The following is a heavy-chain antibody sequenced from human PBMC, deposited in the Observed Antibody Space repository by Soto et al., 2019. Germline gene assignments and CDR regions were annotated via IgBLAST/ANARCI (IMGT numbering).Heavy chain of an antibody. Sequence: QITLKESGPTLVKPTQTLTLTCTFSGFSLSTSGVGVGWIRQPPGKALEWLALIYWDDDKRYSPSLKSRLTITKDTSKNQVVLTMTNMDPVDTATYYCAHRLYYYDSSGYYYPYFDYWGQGTLVTVSS. CDR2: IYWDDDK. CDR1: GFSLSTSGVG. CDR3: AHRLYYYDSSGYYYPYFDY. J-gene: IGHJ4*02. D-gene: IGHD3-22*01. V-gene: IGHV2-5*02.